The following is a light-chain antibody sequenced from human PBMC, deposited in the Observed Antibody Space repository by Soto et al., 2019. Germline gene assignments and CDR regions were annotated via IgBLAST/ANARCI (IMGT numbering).Light chain of an antibody. Sequence: ETGLKLSRSTVRWVGGECGSLYCTSSQSVSSSYLAWYQQKPGQAPRLLVYGSYHRATGIADWFSCRGTGRDTTQVISRVEPADLRVCSCRHHGRPPLTIGGGTKVEIK. V-gene: IGKV3-20*01. CDR3: RHHGRPPLT. J-gene: IGKJ4*01. CDR1: QSVSSSY. CDR2: GSY.